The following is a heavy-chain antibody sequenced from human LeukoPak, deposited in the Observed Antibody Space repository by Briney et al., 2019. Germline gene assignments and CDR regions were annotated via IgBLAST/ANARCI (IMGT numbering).Heavy chain of an antibody. CDR2: IYHSGST. J-gene: IGHJ6*03. CDR1: GYSISSGYY. V-gene: IGHV4-38-2*02. Sequence: SETLSLTCTVSGYSISSGYYWGWIRQPPGKGLEWIGSIYHSGSTYYNPSLKSRVTMSVDTSKNQFSLKLSSVTAADTAVYYCARVRDYYYMDVWGKGTTVTVSS. CDR3: ARVRDYYYMDV. D-gene: IGHD4-17*01.